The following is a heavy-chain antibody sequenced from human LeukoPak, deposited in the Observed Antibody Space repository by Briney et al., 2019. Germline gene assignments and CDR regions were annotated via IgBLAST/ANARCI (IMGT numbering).Heavy chain of an antibody. CDR3: ARGSNYVGFDY. CDR1: GGSISTSY. V-gene: IGHV4-4*07. CDR2: IFTSGST. Sequence: PSETLSLTCTVSGGSISTSYWNWIRQPAGKGLEWIGRIFTSGSTIYNPSLKSRVTMSVDTSKNQFSLKLSSVTAADTAVYYCARGSNYVGFDYWGQGTLVTVSS. J-gene: IGHJ4*02. D-gene: IGHD4-11*01.